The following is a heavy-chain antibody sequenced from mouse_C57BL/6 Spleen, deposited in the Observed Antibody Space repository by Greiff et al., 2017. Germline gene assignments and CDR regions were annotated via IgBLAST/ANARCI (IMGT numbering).Heavy chain of an antibody. CDR1: GYSITSGYD. Sequence: EVQLQESGPGLVKPSPSLSLTCTVTGYSITSGYDWHWNRHFPGNKLEWLGYISYDGSTNYNPSLKNRISIARDTSKNQFFLKLKSVTTDDTATDDCAREDYEYGYYASDYWGQGTSVTVSS. D-gene: IGHD2-4*01. J-gene: IGHJ4*01. V-gene: IGHV3-1*01. CDR2: ISYDGST. CDR3: AREDYEYGYYASDY.